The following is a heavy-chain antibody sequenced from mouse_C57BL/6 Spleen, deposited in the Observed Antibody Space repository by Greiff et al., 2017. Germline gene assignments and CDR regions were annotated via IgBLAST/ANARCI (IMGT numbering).Heavy chain of an antibody. CDR2: ILPGSGST. CDR3: ARKGLVYGIPYYAMDY. D-gene: IGHD2-10*02. Sequence: QVQLKESGAELMKPGASVKLSCTATGYTFTGYWIAWVKQRPGHGLEWIGEILPGSGSTNYNENFKGKDTFTADTSSNTAYMQISSLTTEDSAIYDCARKGLVYGIPYYAMDYWGQGTSVTVSS. CDR1: GYTFTGYW. V-gene: IGHV1-9*01. J-gene: IGHJ4*01.